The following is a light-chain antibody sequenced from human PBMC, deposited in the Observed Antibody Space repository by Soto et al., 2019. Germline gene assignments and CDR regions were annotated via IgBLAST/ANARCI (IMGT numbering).Light chain of an antibody. Sequence: EIVLTQSPATLSLSPGERATLSCRASQSVSSYLAWYQQKPGQAPRLLIYDASNRATGIPSRFSGSGSGTEFTLTIRSLQPDDFATYYCQQYNSYLITFGQGTRLEIK. CDR3: QQYNSYLIT. J-gene: IGKJ5*01. V-gene: IGKV3-11*01. CDR2: DAS. CDR1: QSVSSY.